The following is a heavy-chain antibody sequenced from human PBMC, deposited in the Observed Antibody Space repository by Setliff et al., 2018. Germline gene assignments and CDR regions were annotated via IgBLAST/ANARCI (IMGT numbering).Heavy chain of an antibody. Sequence: PSETLSLTCTVSGYSISSGHYWGWIRQPPGKGLEWIGSISHSGSTYYNPSLRSRVTISLDTSKNQFSPKLTSVTAVDTAVYYCAGGRRYDYGWDFDYWGQGTLVTVSS. D-gene: IGHD4-17*01. J-gene: IGHJ4*02. V-gene: IGHV4-38-2*02. CDR1: GYSISSGHY. CDR3: AGGRRYDYGWDFDY. CDR2: ISHSGST.